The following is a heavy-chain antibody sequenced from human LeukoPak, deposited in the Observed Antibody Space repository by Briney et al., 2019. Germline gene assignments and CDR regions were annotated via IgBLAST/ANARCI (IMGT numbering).Heavy chain of an antibody. J-gene: IGHJ2*01. V-gene: IGHV1-69*13. Sequence: SVKVSCKASGGTFSSYAISRVRQAPGQGLEWMGGIIPIFGTANYAQKFQGRVTITADESTSTAYMELSSLRSEDTAVYYCASSPFWIAVAGVYWYFDLWGRGTLVTVSS. CDR1: GGTFSSYA. CDR2: IIPIFGTA. D-gene: IGHD6-19*01. CDR3: ASSPFWIAVAGVYWYFDL.